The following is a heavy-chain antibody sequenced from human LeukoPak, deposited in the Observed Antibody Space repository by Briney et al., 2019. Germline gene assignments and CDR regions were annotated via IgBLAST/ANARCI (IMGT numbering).Heavy chain of an antibody. CDR3: ARRILHSGYSSSWYEHFDY. J-gene: IGHJ4*02. Sequence: SETLFLTCAVYGGSFSGYYWSWIRQPPGKGLEWIGEINHSGSTNYNASLKSRVTISVDTSENQYSLKLGSVTAADTAVYYCARRILHSGYSSSWYEHFDYWGQGTLVTVSS. V-gene: IGHV4-34*01. CDR2: INHSGST. D-gene: IGHD6-13*01. CDR1: GGSFSGYY.